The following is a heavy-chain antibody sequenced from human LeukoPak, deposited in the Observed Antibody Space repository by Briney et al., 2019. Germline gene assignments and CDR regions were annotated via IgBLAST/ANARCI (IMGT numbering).Heavy chain of an antibody. Sequence: GGSLRLSCAASGFTCSTYAMTWVRQAPGKGLEGVSYISSSRGNAIYYADSVGGRFTISRDDAKNSLFLQMHSLRVEDTAVYYCAKEVAGLDTSWLHAFDVWGQGTMVTVSS. CDR2: ISSSRGNAI. V-gene: IGHV3-48*04. D-gene: IGHD2-2*01. J-gene: IGHJ3*01. CDR1: GFTCSTYA. CDR3: AKEVAGLDTSWLHAFDV.